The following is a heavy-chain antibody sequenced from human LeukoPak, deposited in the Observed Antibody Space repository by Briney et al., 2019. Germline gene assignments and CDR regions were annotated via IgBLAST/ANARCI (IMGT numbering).Heavy chain of an antibody. Sequence: SETLSLTCTVSGGSISSYYWSWIRQPPGQGLEWIGYIYYSGGTNYNPSLKSRVTISVDTSKNQFALKLSSVTAADTAVYYCARDRIAVAGDNWFDPWGQGTLVTVSS. CDR1: GGSISSYY. J-gene: IGHJ5*02. CDR2: IYYSGGT. V-gene: IGHV4-59*01. D-gene: IGHD6-19*01. CDR3: ARDRIAVAGDNWFDP.